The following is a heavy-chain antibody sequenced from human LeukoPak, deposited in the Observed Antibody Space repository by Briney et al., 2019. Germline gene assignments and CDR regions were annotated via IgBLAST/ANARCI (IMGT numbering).Heavy chain of an antibody. CDR1: GFTFSSYA. Sequence: GGSLRLSRAASGFTFSSYAMSWVRQAPGKGLEWVSAISGSGGSTYYADSVKGRFTISRDNSKNTLYLQMNSLRAEDTAVYYCAKRQYSSSWYAVFDYWGQGTLVTVSS. V-gene: IGHV3-23*01. D-gene: IGHD6-13*01. CDR2: ISGSGGST. CDR3: AKRQYSSSWYAVFDY. J-gene: IGHJ4*02.